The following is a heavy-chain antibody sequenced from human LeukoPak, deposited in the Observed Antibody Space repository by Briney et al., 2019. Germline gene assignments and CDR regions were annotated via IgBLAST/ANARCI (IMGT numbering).Heavy chain of an antibody. CDR2: IYYSEYT. CDR3: ARRISGWYFDY. V-gene: IGHV4-39*01. J-gene: IGHJ4*02. CDR1: GGSISSNSYY. D-gene: IGHD6-19*01. Sequence: SETLSLTCTVSGGSISSNSYYWGWIRQSPGKGLEWIGTIYYSEYTYYSPSLKSRVTISRDTSKNQFSLELSSVTAADTAVYYCARRISGWYFDYWGQGTLVTVSS.